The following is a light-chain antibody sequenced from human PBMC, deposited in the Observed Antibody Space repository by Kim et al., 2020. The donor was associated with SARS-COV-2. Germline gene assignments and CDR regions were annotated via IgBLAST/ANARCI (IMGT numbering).Light chain of an antibody. CDR3: SSFTTSDTWV. J-gene: IGLJ3*02. CDR2: EVT. CDR1: SSDVGGYNH. V-gene: IGLV2-14*01. Sequence: QSALTQPASVSGSPGQSITISCTGTSSDVGGYNHVSWYQHHPGKSPKLMIYEVTNWPSGVSHRFSGSKSGNTASLTISGLQTEDEADYYCSSFTTSDTWVFGGGTQLTVL.